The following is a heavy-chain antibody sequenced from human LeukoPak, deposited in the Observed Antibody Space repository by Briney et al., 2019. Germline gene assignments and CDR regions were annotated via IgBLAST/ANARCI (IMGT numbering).Heavy chain of an antibody. D-gene: IGHD3-16*02. CDR3: ARHRTASDY. J-gene: IGHJ4*02. V-gene: IGHV3-21*01. CDR2: ITTSSTYI. Sequence: GGSLRLSCAASGFSFSDFTMTWVRQAPGKGLEWVSSITTSSTYIYFADSLKGRFTISRDNAKNSLYLQVTSLRAEDTAVHYCARHRTASDYWGQGTLVTVSS. CDR1: GFSFSDFT.